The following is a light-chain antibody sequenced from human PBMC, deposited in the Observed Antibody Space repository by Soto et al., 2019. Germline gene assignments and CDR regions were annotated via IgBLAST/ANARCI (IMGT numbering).Light chain of an antibody. CDR3: QHYNNWPPVFT. J-gene: IGKJ3*01. Sequence: EIVMTQSPATLSVSPGERATLSCRASQSVSSNLAWYQQKPGQAPRLFIYGASTRATGIPARFSGSGSGTEFTLTISSLQSEDSAVYYCQHYNNWPPVFTFGPGTKVDIK. CDR2: GAS. V-gene: IGKV3-15*01. CDR1: QSVSSN.